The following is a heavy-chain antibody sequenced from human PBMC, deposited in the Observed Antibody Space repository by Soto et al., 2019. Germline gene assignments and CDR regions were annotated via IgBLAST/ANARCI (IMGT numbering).Heavy chain of an antibody. J-gene: IGHJ6*02. V-gene: IGHV3-53*04. CDR1: GIPVSSNY. Sequence: EVQLVESGGGLVQPGGSLRLSCVASGIPVSSNYMTWVRQAPVKGLEWVSVLHSGGDTYYANSVKGRFTISRHDSTNTLFLPMNSLTAEDTAVYYCARDGPYYYASRMDGWGQGTTVTVSS. CDR2: LHSGGDT. CDR3: ARDGPYYYASRMDG. D-gene: IGHD3-10*01.